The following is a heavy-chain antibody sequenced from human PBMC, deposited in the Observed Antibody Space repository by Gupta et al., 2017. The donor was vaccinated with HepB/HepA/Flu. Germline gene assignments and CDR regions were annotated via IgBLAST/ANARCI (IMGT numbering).Heavy chain of an antibody. CDR2: ISYDGSNK. CDR3: ARDYSRYFDY. V-gene: IGHV3-30-3*01. Sequence: QVQLVESGGGVVQPGRSLRLSCAASGFTFRSYAIHWVRQAPGKGLEWVAVISYDGSNKYYADSVKGRFTISRDNSKNTLYLQMNSLRAEDTAVYYCARDYSRYFDYWGQGTLVTVSS. D-gene: IGHD2-21*01. CDR1: GFTFRSYA. J-gene: IGHJ4*02.